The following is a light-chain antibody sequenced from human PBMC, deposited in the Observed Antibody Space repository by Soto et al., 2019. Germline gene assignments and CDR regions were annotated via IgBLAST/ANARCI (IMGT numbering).Light chain of an antibody. CDR2: GAS. CDR1: QSVSTNY. CDR3: QQYGSSPQT. J-gene: IGKJ2*01. Sequence: EIVLTQSPGTLSLSPGVGATLSCRASQSVSTNYLAWYQQKPGQAPRLLIYGASSRATGIPNRFSGSVSGTDFTLTISRLEPEFLAVYYCQQYGSSPQTLGQGTNLEIK. V-gene: IGKV3-20*01.